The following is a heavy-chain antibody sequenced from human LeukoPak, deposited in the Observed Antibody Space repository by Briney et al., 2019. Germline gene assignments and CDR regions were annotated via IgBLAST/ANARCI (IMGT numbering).Heavy chain of an antibody. CDR1: GYTFTSYA. CDR3: ARGIAAAGTGVDWFDP. Sequence: ASVKVSCKASGYTFTSYAMHWVRQAPGQRLEWMGWINAGNGNTKYSQKFQGRVTITRDTSASTAYMELSSLRSEDTAVYYCARGIAAAGTGVDWFDPWGQGTLVTVSS. D-gene: IGHD6-13*01. V-gene: IGHV1-3*01. J-gene: IGHJ5*02. CDR2: INAGNGNT.